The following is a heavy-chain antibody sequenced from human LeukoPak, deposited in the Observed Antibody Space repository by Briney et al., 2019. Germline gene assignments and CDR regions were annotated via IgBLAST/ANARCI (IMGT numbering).Heavy chain of an antibody. CDR3: VTGGNCGGGTCYSDRGWFDP. D-gene: IGHD2-15*01. J-gene: IGHJ5*02. V-gene: IGHV4-59*01. Sequence: SETLSLTCTVSGGSISSYYWSWVRQPPGRGLEWIGYIYYSGSTNYNPSLKSRVTISVDTSKKQFSLKLSSVTAADTAVYYCVTGGNCGGGTCYSDRGWFDPWGQGTLVTVSS. CDR1: GGSISSYY. CDR2: IYYSGST.